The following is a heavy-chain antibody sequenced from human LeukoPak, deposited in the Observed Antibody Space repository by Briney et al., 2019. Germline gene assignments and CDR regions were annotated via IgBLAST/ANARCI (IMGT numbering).Heavy chain of an antibody. CDR2: INHSGST. Sequence: PSETLSLTCAVYGGSFSGYYWSWIRQPPGEGLEWIGEINHSGSTNYNPSLKSRVTISVDTSKNQFSLKLSSVTAADTAVYYCARRGVGSSWFNWFDPWGQGTLVTVSS. D-gene: IGHD6-13*01. J-gene: IGHJ5*02. CDR1: GGSFSGYY. V-gene: IGHV4-34*01. CDR3: ARRGVGSSWFNWFDP.